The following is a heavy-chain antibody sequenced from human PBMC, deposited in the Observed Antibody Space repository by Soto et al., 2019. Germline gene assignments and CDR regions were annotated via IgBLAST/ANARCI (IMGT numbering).Heavy chain of an antibody. CDR3: ARGLTSGDY. CDR2: INANNGNT. J-gene: IGHJ4*02. Sequence: ASVKVSCKASGYTFTSYGISWVRQAPGQGLEWMGLINANNGNTNYAPKLQGRVTMTTDTSTNTVYIELSSLRSEDTAVYYCARGLTSGDYWGQGTLVTVSS. D-gene: IGHD7-27*01. CDR1: GYTFTSYG. V-gene: IGHV1-18*01.